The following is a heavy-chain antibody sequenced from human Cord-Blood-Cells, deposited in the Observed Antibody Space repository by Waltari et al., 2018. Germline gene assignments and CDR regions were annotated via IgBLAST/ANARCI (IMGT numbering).Heavy chain of an antibody. J-gene: IGHJ4*02. CDR3: AKDSVAAAGDY. D-gene: IGHD6-13*01. V-gene: IGHV3-30*18. Sequence: QVQLVESGGGVVQPGRSLRLSCAASGFTFSSYGMNWVRQAPGKGLEWVAVISYDGSNKYYADSVKGRFTISRDNSKNTLYLQMNSLRAEDTAVYYCAKDSVAAAGDYWGQGTLVTVSS. CDR2: ISYDGSNK. CDR1: GFTFSSYG.